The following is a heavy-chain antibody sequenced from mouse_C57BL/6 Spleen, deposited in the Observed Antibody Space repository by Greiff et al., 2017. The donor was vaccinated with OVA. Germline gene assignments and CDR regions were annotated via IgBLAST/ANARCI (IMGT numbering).Heavy chain of an antibody. J-gene: IGHJ2*01. CDR2: ISSGSSTI. Sequence: EVKLMESGGGLVKPGGSLKLSCAASGFTFSDYGMHWVRQAPEKGLEWVAYISSGSSTIYYADTVKGRFTISRDNAKNTLFLQMTSLRSEDTAMYYCARNKLGRGSYFDYWGQGTTLTVSS. V-gene: IGHV5-17*01. CDR1: GFTFSDYG. D-gene: IGHD4-1*01. CDR3: ARNKLGRGSYFDY.